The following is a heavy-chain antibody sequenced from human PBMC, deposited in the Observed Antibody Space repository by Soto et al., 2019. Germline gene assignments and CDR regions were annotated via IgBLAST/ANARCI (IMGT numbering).Heavy chain of an antibody. V-gene: IGHV4-39*01. D-gene: IGHD3-3*01. J-gene: IGHJ4*02. CDR1: GGSISSSSYY. CDR2: IYYSGST. Sequence: SETLSLTCTVSGGSISSSSYYWGWIRQPPGKGLEWIGSIYYSGSTYYNPSLKSRVTISVDTSKNQFSLKLSSVTAADTAVYYCASLPSSSSSITIFGVVIMKYFDYWGQGTLVTVSS. CDR3: ASLPSSSSSITIFGVVIMKYFDY.